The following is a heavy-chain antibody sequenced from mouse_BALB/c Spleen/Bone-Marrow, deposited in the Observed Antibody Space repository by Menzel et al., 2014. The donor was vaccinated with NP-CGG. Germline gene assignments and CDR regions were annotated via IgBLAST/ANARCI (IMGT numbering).Heavy chain of an antibody. D-gene: IGHD1-1*02. V-gene: IGHV14-1*02. CDR3: ADYGPYAMDY. CDR2: IDPANGNT. J-gene: IGHJ4*01. Sequence: VQLNESGAELMRPGLLVKLSCKASGFNIKDYYLHWVQQRPEQGLEWVGWIDPANGNTIYDPKFQGKASITADTSSNTAYLQLSSLTSEDSAVDYCADYGPYAMDYWGQGTSVTVSS. CDR1: GFNIKDYY.